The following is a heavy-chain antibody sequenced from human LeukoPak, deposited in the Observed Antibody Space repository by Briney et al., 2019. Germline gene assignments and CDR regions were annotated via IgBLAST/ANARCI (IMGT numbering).Heavy chain of an antibody. D-gene: IGHD3-3*01. Sequence: ASVKVSCKASGYTFTSYGISWVRHAPGQGLEWMGWISAYNGNTNYAQKLQGRVTMTTDTSTSTAYMELRSLRSDDTAVYYCARDAYYDFWSGYYSRAQPSYYFDYWGQGTLVTVSS. J-gene: IGHJ4*02. V-gene: IGHV1-18*01. CDR2: ISAYNGNT. CDR1: GYTFTSYG. CDR3: ARDAYYDFWSGYYSRAQPSYYFDY.